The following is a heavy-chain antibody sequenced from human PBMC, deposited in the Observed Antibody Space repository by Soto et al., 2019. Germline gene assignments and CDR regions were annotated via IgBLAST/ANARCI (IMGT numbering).Heavy chain of an antibody. CDR2: ISYSGST. V-gene: IGHV4-39*01. Sequence: QLQLQESGPGLVKPSETLSLTCTVSGGSISSSSYYWGWIRQPPGKGLEWIGSISYSGSTYYNPSLKSRVTMSVDTSKNQCSLKLSSVTAADTAVYYCARHWSGGSCYGDWFDPWGQGTLVTVSS. CDR1: GGSISSSSYY. CDR3: ARHWSGGSCYGDWFDP. J-gene: IGHJ5*02. D-gene: IGHD2-15*01.